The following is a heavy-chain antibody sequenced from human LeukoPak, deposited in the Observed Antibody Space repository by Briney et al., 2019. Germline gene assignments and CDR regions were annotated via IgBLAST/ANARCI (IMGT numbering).Heavy chain of an antibody. V-gene: IGHV3-7*01. D-gene: IGHD2-2*01. CDR3: AREYQLLSSYYYMDV. Sequence: GGSLRLSCAASGFTFSSYWMSWVRQAPGKGLGGVANIKQDGSEKYYVDSVKGRFTISRDNAKNSLYLQMNSLRAEDTAVYYCAREYQLLSSYYYMDVWGKGTTVTVSS. CDR2: IKQDGSEK. J-gene: IGHJ6*03. CDR1: GFTFSSYW.